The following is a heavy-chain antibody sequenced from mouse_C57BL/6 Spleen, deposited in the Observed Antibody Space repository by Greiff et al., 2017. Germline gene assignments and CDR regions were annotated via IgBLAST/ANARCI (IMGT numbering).Heavy chain of an antibody. CDR2: IYPSDSET. Sequence: VQLQQPGAELVRPGSSVKLSCKASGYTFTSYWMDWVKQRPGQGLEWIGNIYPSDSETHYNQKFKDKATLTVDKSSSTAYMQLSSPTSEDSAVYYCARSRAYFDYWGQGTTLTVSS. CDR1: GYTFTSYW. D-gene: IGHD3-1*01. J-gene: IGHJ2*01. V-gene: IGHV1-61*01. CDR3: ARSRAYFDY.